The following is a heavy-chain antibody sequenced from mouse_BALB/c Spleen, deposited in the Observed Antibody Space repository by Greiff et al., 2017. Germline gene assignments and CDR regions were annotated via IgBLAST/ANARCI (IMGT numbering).Heavy chain of an antibody. V-gene: IGHV5-6-5*01. CDR1: GFTFSSYA. D-gene: IGHD2-4*01. CDR2: ISSGGST. CDR3: AREGYYDYDWFAY. Sequence: EVKLVESGGGLVKPGGSLKLSCAASGFTFSSYAMSWVRQTPEKRLEWVASISSGGSTYYPDSVKGRFTISRDNARNILYLQMSSLRSEDTAMYYCAREGYYDYDWFAYWGQGTLVTVSA. J-gene: IGHJ3*01.